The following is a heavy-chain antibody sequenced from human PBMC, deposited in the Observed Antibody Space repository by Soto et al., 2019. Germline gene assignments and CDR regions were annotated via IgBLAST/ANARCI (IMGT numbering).Heavy chain of an antibody. CDR3: AAGSNRHEFDY. CDR1: GDSISTYY. Sequence: PSETLSLTCTVSGDSISTYYWSWIRQPPWKGLEWIGYIYYSGSTNQNPSLKSRLTISVDTSKKQLSLKLSSVTAADTAVYYCAAGSNRHEFDYRGQGILVKVSS. V-gene: IGHV4-59*12. D-gene: IGHD4-4*01. CDR2: IYYSGST. J-gene: IGHJ4*02.